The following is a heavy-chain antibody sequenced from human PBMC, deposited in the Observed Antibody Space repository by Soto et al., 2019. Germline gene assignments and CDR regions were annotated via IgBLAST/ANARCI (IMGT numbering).Heavy chain of an antibody. CDR2: ISSGSSDT. Sequence: EVQLVESGGALVKPGGSLRLSCEASGFTFSRVGMNWVRQFPGKGLEWVASISSGSSDTWYADSVKGRFIISRDNAQNSLFLQMNTLRPEDTAMYYCARVAYWGPGTQVTVSS. V-gene: IGHV3-21*02. CDR3: ARVAY. J-gene: IGHJ4*02. CDR1: GFTFSRVG.